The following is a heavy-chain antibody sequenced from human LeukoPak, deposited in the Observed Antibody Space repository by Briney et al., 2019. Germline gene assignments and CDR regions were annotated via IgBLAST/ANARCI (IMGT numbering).Heavy chain of an antibody. CDR2: IVASGYSP. J-gene: IGHJ4*02. V-gene: IGHV3-23*01. CDR3: ATPELVWGGPSDY. D-gene: IGHD1-26*01. CDR1: GFTFRSYA. Sequence: GGSLRLSCADSGFTFRSYAMSWVRQAPGKGLEWVSAIVASGYSPYYADSVKGRFAISRDNSKTTLYLRMNSPRAEKAAVYYCATPELVWGGPSDYWGQGTLVTVSS.